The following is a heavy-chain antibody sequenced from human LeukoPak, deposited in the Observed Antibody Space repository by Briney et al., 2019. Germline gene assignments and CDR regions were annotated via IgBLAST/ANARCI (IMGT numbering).Heavy chain of an antibody. CDR1: LFTFSDYE. J-gene: IGHJ4*02. Sequence: PGGSLRLSPAASLFTFSDYEVNWVRQAPGKGGWCVAYISTSGSITHYADSVKGRFTISRDNAKNSLFLQVNSLRAEDTAVYYCARGAQWVIDFWGQGTLVTVSS. D-gene: IGHD1-26*01. CDR3: ARGAQWVIDF. V-gene: IGHV3-48*03. CDR2: ISTSGSIT.